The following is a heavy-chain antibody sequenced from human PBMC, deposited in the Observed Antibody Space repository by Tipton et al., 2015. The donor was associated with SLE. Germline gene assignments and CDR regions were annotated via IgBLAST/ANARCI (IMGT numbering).Heavy chain of an antibody. D-gene: IGHD3-10*01. J-gene: IGHJ4*02. CDR3: ANSDYYGRCDY. Sequence: LRLSCTVSGGSISPYYWSWIRQPPGKGLEWIGYVYYSGSTTYNPSLKSRVTISVDTSKNQFSLELTSVTAADTALYYCANSDYYGRCDYWGQGILVTVS. V-gene: IGHV4-59*01. CDR1: GGSISPYY. CDR2: VYYSGST.